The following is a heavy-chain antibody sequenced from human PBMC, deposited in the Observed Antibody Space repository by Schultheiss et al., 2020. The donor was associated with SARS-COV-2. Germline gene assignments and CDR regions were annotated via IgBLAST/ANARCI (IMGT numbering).Heavy chain of an antibody. J-gene: IGHJ4*02. CDR2: IYYSGST. Sequence: SETLSLTCTVSGGSISSYYWSWIRQPPGKGLEWIGYIYYSGSTNYNPSLKSRVTISVDTSKNQFSLKLSSVTAADTAVYYCARVHSSGYYYYFDYWGQGTLVTVSS. V-gene: IGHV4-59*08. D-gene: IGHD3-22*01. CDR3: ARVHSSGYYYYFDY. CDR1: GGSISSYY.